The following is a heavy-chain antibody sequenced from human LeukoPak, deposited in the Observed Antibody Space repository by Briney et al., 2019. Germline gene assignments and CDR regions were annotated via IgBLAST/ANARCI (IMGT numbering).Heavy chain of an antibody. V-gene: IGHV3-66*01. J-gene: IGHJ4*02. CDR3: ARDGYNSFDY. D-gene: IGHD5-24*01. CDR1: GFTVRSNY. CDR2: IYSGGST. Sequence: PGGSLRLSCAASGFTVRSNYMSWVRQAPGKGLEWVSVIYSGGSTYYADSVKGRFTISRDNSKNTLYLQMNSLRAEHTAVYHCARDGYNSFDYWGQGTLPTVSS.